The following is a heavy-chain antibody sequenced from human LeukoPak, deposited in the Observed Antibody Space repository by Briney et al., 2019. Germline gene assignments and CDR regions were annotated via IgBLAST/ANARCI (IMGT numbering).Heavy chain of an antibody. V-gene: IGHV3-74*01. D-gene: IGHD2/OR15-2a*01. CDR3: ATAREYSMDV. CDR1: GFTFRTSW. Sequence: GGSLRLSCAASGFTFRTSWMHWVRQAPDKGLMWVSYINRDGSRTTYADSVKGRFTISRDNAKNTLYLQMYSLRAEDTAVYFCATAREYSMDVRGKGTTVTVSS. CDR2: INRDGSRT. J-gene: IGHJ6*03.